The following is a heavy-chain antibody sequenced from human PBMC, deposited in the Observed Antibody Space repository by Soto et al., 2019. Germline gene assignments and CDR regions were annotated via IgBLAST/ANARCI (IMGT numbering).Heavy chain of an antibody. D-gene: IGHD4-17*01. J-gene: IGHJ4*02. CDR1: GFTFSDYY. CDR3: ARDRFKVTVTTVDY. CDR2: ISSSGSTI. V-gene: IGHV3-11*01. Sequence: PGGSLRLSCAASGFTFSDYYMSWIRQAPGKGLEWVSYISSSGSTIYYADSVKGRFTISRDNAKNSLYLQMNSLRAEDTAVYYCARDRFKVTVTTVDYWGQGTLDTGSS.